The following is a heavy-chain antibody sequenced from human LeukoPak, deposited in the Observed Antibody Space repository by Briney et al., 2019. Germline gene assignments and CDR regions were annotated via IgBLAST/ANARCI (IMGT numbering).Heavy chain of an antibody. D-gene: IGHD4-17*01. CDR3: ARHDYGTRLFDP. CDR1: GGSISSYY. J-gene: IGHJ5*02. CDR2: IYYSGST. Sequence: PSETLSLTCTVSGGSISSYYWSWIRQPPGKGLEWIGYIYYSGSTNYNPSLKSRVTISVDTSKNQFSLKLSSVTAADTAVYYCARHDYGTRLFDPWGQGTLVTVSS. V-gene: IGHV4-59*08.